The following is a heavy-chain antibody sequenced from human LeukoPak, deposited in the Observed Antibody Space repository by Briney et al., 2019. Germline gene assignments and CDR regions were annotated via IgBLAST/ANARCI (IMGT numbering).Heavy chain of an antibody. J-gene: IGHJ4*02. D-gene: IGHD6-13*01. V-gene: IGHV3-21*01. Sequence: GGSLRLSCAASGFNFNAYSMAWVRQAPGKGLEWVSIISRASESIFYADSVKGRFTLSRDNSKNMLYLQMNSLRADDTAVYYCARESLGGSWFDYWGQGTLVTVSS. CDR1: GFNFNAYS. CDR2: ISRASESI. CDR3: ARESLGGSWFDY.